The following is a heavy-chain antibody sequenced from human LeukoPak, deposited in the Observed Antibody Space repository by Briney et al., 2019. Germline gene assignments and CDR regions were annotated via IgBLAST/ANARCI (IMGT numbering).Heavy chain of an antibody. CDR1: GYTFTGYY. Sequence: ASVTVSCKASGYTFTGYYVHWVRQAPGQGLEWMGWIYPNGGATYYAQNFKGWLTMTRDTSISTVYMELSRLRSDDTAVYYRARQRTPYSSSWDFDYWGQGTLVTVSS. CDR2: IYPNGGAT. D-gene: IGHD6-13*01. J-gene: IGHJ4*02. CDR3: ARQRTPYSSSWDFDY. V-gene: IGHV1-2*04.